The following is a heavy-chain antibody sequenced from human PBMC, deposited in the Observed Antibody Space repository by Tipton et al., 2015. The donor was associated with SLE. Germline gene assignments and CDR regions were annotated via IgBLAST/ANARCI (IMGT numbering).Heavy chain of an antibody. J-gene: IGHJ6*03. CDR3: ASWGPIVYYYYYMDV. CDR1: GGSFSGSY. Sequence: TLSLTCAVFGGSFSGSYWTWIRQPPGKGLEWIGEINHSGSTNYNPSLKSRVTISVDTSKNQFSLKLSSVTAADTAVYYCASWGPIVYYYYYMDVWGKGTTVTVSS. V-gene: IGHV4-34*01. CDR2: INHSGST. D-gene: IGHD3-16*01.